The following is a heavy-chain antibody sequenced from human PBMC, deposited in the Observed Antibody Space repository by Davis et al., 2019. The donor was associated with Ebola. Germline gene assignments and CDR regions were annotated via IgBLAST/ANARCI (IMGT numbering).Heavy chain of an antibody. CDR1: GDTVSTKSTG. J-gene: IGHJ6*04. CDR3: ARGWLRGGMDV. D-gene: IGHD5-18*01. V-gene: IGHV6-1*01. CDR2: TYYTSKWNY. Sequence: HSQTLSLTCAISGDTVSTKSTGWNWIRQSPSRGLEWLGRTYYTSKWNYDYAVSVRSRININVDTSKNQFSLQLNSVTPDDTALYYCARGWLRGGMDVWGEGTTVTVSS.